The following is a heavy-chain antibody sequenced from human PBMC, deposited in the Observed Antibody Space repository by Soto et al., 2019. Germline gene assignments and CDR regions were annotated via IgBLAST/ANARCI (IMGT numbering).Heavy chain of an antibody. V-gene: IGHV1-69*04. CDR3: ARERYCSGGSCYSRYFQH. J-gene: IGHJ1*01. CDR2: IIPILGIA. Sequence: ASVKVSCKASGGTFSSYTISWVRQAPGQGLEWMGRIIPILGIANYAQKFQGRVTITADKSTSTAYMELSSLRSEDTAVYYCARERYCSGGSCYSRYFQHWGQGTLVTVSS. CDR1: GGTFSSYT. D-gene: IGHD2-15*01.